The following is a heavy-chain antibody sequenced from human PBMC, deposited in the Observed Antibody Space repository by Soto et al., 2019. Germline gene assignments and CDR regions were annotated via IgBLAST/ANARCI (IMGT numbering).Heavy chain of an antibody. D-gene: IGHD2-8*01. CDR2: IIPIFGTA. CDR3: ARERGVTVYGYYYYGMDV. CDR1: GGTFSSYA. Sequence: QVQLVQSGAEVKKPGSSVKVSCKASGGTFSSYAISWVRQAPGQGLEWMGGIIPIFGTANYAQKFQGRVTITADESTSTAYMELSSLRSEDTAVYYCARERGVTVYGYYYYGMDVWGQGTTVTVSS. J-gene: IGHJ6*02. V-gene: IGHV1-69*01.